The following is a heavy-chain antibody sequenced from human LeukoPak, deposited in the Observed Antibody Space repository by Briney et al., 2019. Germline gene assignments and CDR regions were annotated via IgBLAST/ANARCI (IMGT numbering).Heavy chain of an antibody. J-gene: IGHJ4*02. CDR3: ARHPHYYFDDSAR. Sequence: SETLSLTCTVAGDSVSTSNSYWGWIRQPPGKGLEWIGSMFYSANTYYNPSLKSRVTISVDTSKNQLSLRLSSVTAADTAVYFCARHPHYYFDDSARWGQGTLVSVFS. CDR2: MFYSANT. V-gene: IGHV4-39*01. D-gene: IGHD3-22*01. CDR1: GDSVSTSNSY.